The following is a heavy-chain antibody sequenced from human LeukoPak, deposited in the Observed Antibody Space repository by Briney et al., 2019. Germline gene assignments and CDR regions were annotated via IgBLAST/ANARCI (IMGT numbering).Heavy chain of an antibody. J-gene: IGHJ4*02. CDR2: IYYSGST. V-gene: IGHV4-59*01. CDR3: ARGPGGYSYGYYFDY. Sequence: SETLSLTCTVSGGSISSYYWSWIRQPPGKGLEWIGYIYYSGSTNYNPSLKSRVTISVDTSKNQFSLRLSSVTAADTAVYYCARGPGGYSYGYYFDYWGQGTLVTVSS. D-gene: IGHD5-18*01. CDR1: GGSISSYY.